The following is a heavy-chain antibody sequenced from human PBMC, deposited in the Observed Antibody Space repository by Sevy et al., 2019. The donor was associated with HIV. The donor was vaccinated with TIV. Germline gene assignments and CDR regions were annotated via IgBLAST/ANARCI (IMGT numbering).Heavy chain of an antibody. CDR2: IGTLGDT. CDR1: GFSFSDSD. V-gene: IGHV3-13*01. Sequence: GGSLRLSCAGYGFSFSDSDMHWVRHPTGKSLEWISSIGTLGDTFYADSVKGRFTIFRDNAKSYLYLQMSNLRARDTALYYCVRGLQTHCDRTACPLDHWGQGTLVTVSS. J-gene: IGHJ4*02. CDR3: VRGLQTHCDRTACPLDH. D-gene: IGHD2-21*01.